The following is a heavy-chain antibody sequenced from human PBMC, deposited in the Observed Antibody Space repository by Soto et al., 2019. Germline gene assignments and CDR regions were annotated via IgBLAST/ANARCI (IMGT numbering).Heavy chain of an antibody. Sequence: EVQLLESGGGLVQPGGSLRLSCAASGFTFSSYAMSWVRQAPGKGLEWVSSTIGSGSSTYFAASVKGRFTISRDNSKNTLYLQMNSLGAEDTSFYYCAKSRWFNWNYANCWFDPWGQGTLVTVSS. V-gene: IGHV3-23*01. CDR3: AKSRWFNWNYANCWFDP. D-gene: IGHD1-7*01. CDR1: GFTFSSYA. CDR2: TIGSGSST. J-gene: IGHJ5*02.